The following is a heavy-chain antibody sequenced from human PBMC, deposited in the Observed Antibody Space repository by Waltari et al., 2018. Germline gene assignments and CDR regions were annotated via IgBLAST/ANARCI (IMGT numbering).Heavy chain of an antibody. CDR2: ISYDGSNK. CDR3: ARDYGEDAFDI. V-gene: IGHV3-30-3*01. CDR1: GFTFSSYA. Sequence: QVQLVESGGGVVQPGRSLRLSCAASGFTFSSYAMHWVSQAPGKGLEWVAVISYDGSNKYYADSVKGRFTISRDNSKNTLYLQMNSLRAEDTAVYYCARDYGEDAFDIWGQGTMVTVSS. D-gene: IGHD4-17*01. J-gene: IGHJ3*02.